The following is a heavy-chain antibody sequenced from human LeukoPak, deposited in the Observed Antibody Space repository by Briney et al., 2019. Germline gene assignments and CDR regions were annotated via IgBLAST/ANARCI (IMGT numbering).Heavy chain of an antibody. V-gene: IGHV3-23*01. J-gene: IGHJ6*03. Sequence: GGSLRLSCAASGFTFSSYAMSWVRQAPGKGLEWVSGIIDSGESTYYANFAKGRFTISRDNSNNTLYLQMNSLRAEDTAVYYCAKLGGQELHNYYVAVCGKGTTVAVSS. CDR3: AKLGGQELHNYYVAV. D-gene: IGHD3-16*01. CDR1: GFTFSSYA. CDR2: IIDSGEST.